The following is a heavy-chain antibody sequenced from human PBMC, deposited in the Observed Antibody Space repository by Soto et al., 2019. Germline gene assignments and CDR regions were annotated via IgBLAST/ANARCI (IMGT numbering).Heavy chain of an antibody. CDR3: AVIWFGEFGWGY. J-gene: IGHJ4*02. CDR1: GFTVSSNY. V-gene: IGHV3-53*01. CDR2: IYSGGST. D-gene: IGHD3-10*01. Sequence: AGGSLRLSCAASGFTVSSNYMSLVRQAPGKGLEWVSVIYSGGSTYYADSVKGRFTISRDNSKNTLYLQMNSLRAEDTAVYYCAVIWFGEFGWGYWGQGTLVTVS.